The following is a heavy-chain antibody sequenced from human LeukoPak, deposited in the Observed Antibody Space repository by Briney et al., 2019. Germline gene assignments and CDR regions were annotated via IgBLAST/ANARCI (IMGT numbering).Heavy chain of an antibody. CDR1: GGSISSYY. CDR2: IYYSGST. CDR3: ASRNWNDGGYLDY. Sequence: SETLSLTCTVSGGSISSYYWSWIRQPPGKGLEWIGYIYYSGSTNYNPSLKSRVTISVDTSKNQFSLKLSSVTAADTAVYYCASRNWNDGGYLDYWGQGTLVTVSS. J-gene: IGHJ4*02. D-gene: IGHD1-1*01. V-gene: IGHV4-59*08.